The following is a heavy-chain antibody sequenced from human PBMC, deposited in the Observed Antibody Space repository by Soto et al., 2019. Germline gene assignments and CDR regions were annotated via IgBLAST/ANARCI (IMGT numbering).Heavy chain of an antibody. J-gene: IGHJ6*02. Sequence: QAQLEQSGGEVKKPGSSVKVSCKASRVAFSKFIVTWVRQSPGLGLEWVGGIIPIFGTANYAQKFQGRVTITADESTSTSYMEVNNLRSEATAVYYCAKVRYRRPMGYYYGMDVWGQGTTVTVSS. CDR1: RVAFSKFI. CDR3: AKVRYRRPMGYYYGMDV. D-gene: IGHD1-26*01. CDR2: IIPIFGTA. V-gene: IGHV1-69*01.